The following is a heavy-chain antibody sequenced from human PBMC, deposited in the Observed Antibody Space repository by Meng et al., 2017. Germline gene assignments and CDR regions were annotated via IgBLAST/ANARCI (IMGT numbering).Heavy chain of an antibody. CDR3: AHRLAYSTNYTVGWFDS. CDR1: GFSPTTRGVG. Sequence: SVQDPVPMLEKPPQTVTPSCTFSGFSPTTRGVGVGWIRQSPGKALERLALIYWDNDKRYNPSLKNRLTITKDASRNQVVLTMTNMDPVDTATYFCAHRLAYSTNYTVGWFDSWGQGTLVTVSS. J-gene: IGHJ5*01. V-gene: IGHV2-5*02. D-gene: IGHD6-13*01. CDR2: IYWDNDK.